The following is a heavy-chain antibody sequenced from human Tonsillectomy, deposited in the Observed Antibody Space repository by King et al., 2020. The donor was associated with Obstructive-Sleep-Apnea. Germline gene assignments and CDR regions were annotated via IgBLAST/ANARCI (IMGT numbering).Heavy chain of an antibody. J-gene: IGHJ4*02. CDR1: GGSFSDYY. V-gene: IGHV4-34*01. D-gene: IGHD1-26*01. Sequence: VQLQQWGTGLLKPSETLSLTCAVYGGSFSDYYWSWIRQPPGKGLEWIGEINHSGSTNFNPSLKSRVTISVDTSRNQFSLNLHSVTAADTAVYYCARVLGAAGPDYYFDYWGQGTLVTVSS. CDR3: ARVLGAAGPDYYFDY. CDR2: INHSGST.